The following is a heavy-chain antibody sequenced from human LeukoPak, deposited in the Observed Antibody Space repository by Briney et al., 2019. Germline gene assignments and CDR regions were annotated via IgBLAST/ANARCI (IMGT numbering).Heavy chain of an antibody. J-gene: IGHJ3*02. Sequence: PGGSLRLSCAASGFTFSSYSMNWVRQAPGKGLEWVSYISSSSSTIYCADSVKGRFTISRDNAKNSLYLQMNSLRAEDTAVYYCARGIAVAGSSRRAFDIWGQGTMVTVSS. CDR1: GFTFSSYS. V-gene: IGHV3-48*01. CDR3: ARGIAVAGSSRRAFDI. CDR2: ISSSSSTI. D-gene: IGHD6-19*01.